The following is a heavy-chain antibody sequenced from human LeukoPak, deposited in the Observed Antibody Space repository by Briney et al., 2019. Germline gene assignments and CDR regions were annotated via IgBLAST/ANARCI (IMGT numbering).Heavy chain of an antibody. D-gene: IGHD3-16*02. CDR2: INHSGST. Sequence: PSETLSLTCAVYGGSFSGYYWSWIRQPTGKGLEWIGEINHSGSTNYNPSLKSRVTISVDTSKNQFSLKLSSVTAADTAVYYCARGGYLFSDYVWGSHRPIDYWGQGTLVTVSS. CDR1: GGSFSGYY. CDR3: ARGGYLFSDYVWGSHRPIDY. J-gene: IGHJ4*02. V-gene: IGHV4-34*01.